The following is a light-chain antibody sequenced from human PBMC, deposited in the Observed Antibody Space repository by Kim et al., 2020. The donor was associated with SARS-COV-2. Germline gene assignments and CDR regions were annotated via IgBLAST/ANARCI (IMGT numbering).Light chain of an antibody. CDR3: QQRLNWPLT. V-gene: IGKV3-11*01. CDR2: DAS. J-gene: IGKJ4*01. CDR1: QSVNVY. Sequence: WAPGERATLACRASQSVNVYLAWYQQKPGQPPRLLIHDASTRATGIPMRFSGSGSETDFTLAISSLEPEDFALYYCQQRLNWPLTFGGGTKVDIK.